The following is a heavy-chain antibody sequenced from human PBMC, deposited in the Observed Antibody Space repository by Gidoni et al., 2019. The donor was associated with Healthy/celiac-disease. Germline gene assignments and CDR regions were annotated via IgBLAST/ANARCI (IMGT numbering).Heavy chain of an antibody. CDR3: AKRVHWGYYYYGMDV. D-gene: IGHD7-27*01. J-gene: IGHJ6*02. Sequence: EVQLLESGGGLVQHGGSLRLSCAASGFTFSSYAMSWVRQAPGKGLEWVSAISGSGGSTYYADSVKGRFTISRDNSKNTLYLQMNSLRAEDTAVYYCAKRVHWGYYYYGMDVWGQGTTVTVSS. V-gene: IGHV3-23*01. CDR2: ISGSGGST. CDR1: GFTFSSYA.